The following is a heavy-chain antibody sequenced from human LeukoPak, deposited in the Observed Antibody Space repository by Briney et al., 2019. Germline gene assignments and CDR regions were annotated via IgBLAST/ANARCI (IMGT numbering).Heavy chain of an antibody. Sequence: SETLSLTCTVSGGSISSSSYYWSWIRQPLGKGLEWIGYIYYSGSTNYNPSLKSRVTISVDTSKNQFSLELSSVTAADTAVYYCARLYYDILTGYPNWFDPWGQGTLVTVSS. V-gene: IGHV4-61*01. J-gene: IGHJ5*02. CDR2: IYYSGST. CDR1: GGSISSSSYY. D-gene: IGHD3-9*01. CDR3: ARLYYDILTGYPNWFDP.